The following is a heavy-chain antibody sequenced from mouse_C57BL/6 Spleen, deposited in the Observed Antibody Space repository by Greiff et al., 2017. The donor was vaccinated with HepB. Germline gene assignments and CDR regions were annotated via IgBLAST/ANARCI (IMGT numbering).Heavy chain of an antibody. D-gene: IGHD3-3*01. CDR1: GYTFTDYY. Sequence: EVQLQQSGPVLVKPGASVKMSCKASGYTFTDYYMNWVKQSHGKSLEWIGVINPYNGGTSYNQKFKGKATLTVDKSSSTAYMELNSLTSEDSAVYYWARRGGTNFDYFDYWGQGTTLTVSS. CDR2: INPYNGGT. CDR3: ARRGGTNFDYFDY. V-gene: IGHV1-19*01. J-gene: IGHJ2*01.